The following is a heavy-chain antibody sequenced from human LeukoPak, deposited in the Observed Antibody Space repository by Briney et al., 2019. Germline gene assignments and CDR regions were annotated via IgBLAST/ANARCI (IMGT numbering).Heavy chain of an antibody. V-gene: IGHV4-34*01. J-gene: IGHJ5*02. D-gene: IGHD3-22*01. CDR1: GGSFSGYY. Sequence: SETLSLTCAVYGGSFSGYYWSWIRQPPGKGLEWIGIIYYSGSTYYNPSLKSRVTISVDTSKNQFSLKLSSVTAADTAVYYCARESITMIVVASPGFDPWGQGTLVTVSS. CDR2: IYYSGST. CDR3: ARESITMIVVASPGFDP.